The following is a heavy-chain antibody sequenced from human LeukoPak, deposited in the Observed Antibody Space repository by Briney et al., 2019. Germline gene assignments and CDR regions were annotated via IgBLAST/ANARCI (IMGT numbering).Heavy chain of an antibody. Sequence: PGGSLRLSCAASGFIVSSNDLSWVRQAPGKGLECVSAIDRGVGSTYYADSVKGRFTISRDNSKNTLYLQMNNLRVDDTAVYYCAKKGQADDGGKPDWGQGTLVTVSS. V-gene: IGHV3-53*01. J-gene: IGHJ4*02. CDR3: AKKGQADDGGKPD. CDR2: IDRGVGST. CDR1: GFIVSSND.